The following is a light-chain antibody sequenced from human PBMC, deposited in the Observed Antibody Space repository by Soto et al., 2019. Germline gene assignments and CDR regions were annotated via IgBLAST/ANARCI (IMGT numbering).Light chain of an antibody. CDR1: SSDIGAYDY. CDR2: EVN. V-gene: IGLV2-14*01. Sequence: QSVLTQPASLSGSPGQSITISCTGTSSDIGAYDYVSWFQQHPGKAPKLMISEVNNRPSGVPDRFSGSKSGTSASLAITGLQAEDEADFYCQSHDSSLSAYVFGTGTKLTVL. J-gene: IGLJ1*01. CDR3: QSHDSSLSAYV.